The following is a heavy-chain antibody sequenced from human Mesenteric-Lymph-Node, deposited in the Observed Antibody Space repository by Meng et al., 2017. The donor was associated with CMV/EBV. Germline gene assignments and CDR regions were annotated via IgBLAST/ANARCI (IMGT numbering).Heavy chain of an antibody. V-gene: IGHV3-30*02. J-gene: IGHJ4*02. CDR1: GFSFNDYG. CDR2: IQYDGSNK. D-gene: IGHD3-10*01. CDR3: MKAQAGG. Sequence: GESLKISCATSGFSFNDYGMHWVRQAPGKGLEWVAFIQYDGSNKYYEDSVKGRFTISRDNSKNTLYLQMNSLSAEDTAVYYCMKAQAGGWGQGTLVTVSS.